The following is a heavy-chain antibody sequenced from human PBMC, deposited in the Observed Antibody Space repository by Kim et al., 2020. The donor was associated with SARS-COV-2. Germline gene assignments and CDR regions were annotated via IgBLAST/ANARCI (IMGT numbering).Heavy chain of an antibody. D-gene: IGHD3-3*01. CDR3: ARLNELFEVVNLGYYYHAMDV. V-gene: IGHV4-59*13. CDR1: GGSISGYY. J-gene: IGHJ6*02. Sequence: SETLSLTCTVSGGSISGYYCSWIRQPPGKGLEWIGYIYYSGTTDYNPSLKSRLTMSVDTSKNQFYLKLSSVTAADTAVYYCARLNELFEVVNLGYYYHAMDVWGQGTTVTV. CDR2: IYYSGTT.